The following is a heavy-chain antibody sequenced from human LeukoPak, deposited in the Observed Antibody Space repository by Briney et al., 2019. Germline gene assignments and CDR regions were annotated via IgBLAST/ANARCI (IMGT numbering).Heavy chain of an antibody. CDR1: GGNFSSYA. Sequence: SVKVSCKASGGNFSSYAISWVRQAPGQGLEWMGRIIPIFGIANYAQKFQGRVTITADKSTSTAYMELSSLRSEDTAVYYCASNYYDSSGYSYWGQGTLVTVSS. V-gene: IGHV1-69*04. CDR3: ASNYYDSSGYSY. CDR2: IIPIFGIA. J-gene: IGHJ4*02. D-gene: IGHD3-22*01.